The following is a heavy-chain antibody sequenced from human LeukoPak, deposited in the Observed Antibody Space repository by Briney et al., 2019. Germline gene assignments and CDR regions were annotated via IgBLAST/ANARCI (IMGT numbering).Heavy chain of an antibody. Sequence: GGSLRLSCVGSGLNFYSYWIHWVRQVPGKEMVWVARIDSDGEITSYADAVKGRFTLSRDNAESTVYLQMKNLRDEDAAVYYCARQGTLALAFDYWGQGTPVIVSS. V-gene: IGHV3-74*01. CDR1: GLNFYSYW. D-gene: IGHD6-19*01. CDR3: ARQGTLALAFDY. J-gene: IGHJ4*02. CDR2: IDSDGEIT.